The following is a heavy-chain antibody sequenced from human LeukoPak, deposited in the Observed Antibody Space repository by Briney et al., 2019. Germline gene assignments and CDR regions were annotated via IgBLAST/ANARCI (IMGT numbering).Heavy chain of an antibody. CDR2: ISWNSGSI. Sequence: GRSLRLSCAASGFTFDVYAMPWVRQAPGKGLEWVSGISWNSGSIGYADSVKGRFTISRDNAKNSLYLQMNGLRAEDTALYYCAKDRTTMLRGVIDYWGQGTLVTVSS. D-gene: IGHD3-10*01. CDR3: AKDRTTMLRGVIDY. V-gene: IGHV3-9*01. CDR1: GFTFDVYA. J-gene: IGHJ4*02.